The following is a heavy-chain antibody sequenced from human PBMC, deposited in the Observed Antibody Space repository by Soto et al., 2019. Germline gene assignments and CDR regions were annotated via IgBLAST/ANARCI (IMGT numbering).Heavy chain of an antibody. V-gene: IGHV1-18*01. J-gene: IGHJ6*02. CDR3: AMVDNYVTPTPQDV. D-gene: IGHD3-16*01. Sequence: QVQLVQSGDEVRKPGSSVKVSCKASGYIFVNYGIAWVRQAPGQGLEWMGRISPYSGNTQHASQVQGRLTMTTDTSASPAYMDLGSRTSDDTAVYYCAMVDNYVTPTPQDVWGQGTTVTVSS. CDR1: GYIFVNYG. CDR2: ISPYSGNT.